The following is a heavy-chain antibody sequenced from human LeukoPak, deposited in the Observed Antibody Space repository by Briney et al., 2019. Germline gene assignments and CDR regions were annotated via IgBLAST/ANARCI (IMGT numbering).Heavy chain of an antibody. CDR3: ATNERGWELPRSQS. CDR2: ISASGADT. D-gene: IGHD1-26*01. Sequence: GGSLRLSCAASGFTFSNYAMTWVRQAPGRGLEWVSAISASGADTYSADSGRGRFTIARDNSPSTLHLRINSLTAEDPAVYHCATNERGWELPRSQSWGHGALVTVSS. V-gene: IGHV3-23*01. J-gene: IGHJ5*01. CDR1: GFTFSNYA.